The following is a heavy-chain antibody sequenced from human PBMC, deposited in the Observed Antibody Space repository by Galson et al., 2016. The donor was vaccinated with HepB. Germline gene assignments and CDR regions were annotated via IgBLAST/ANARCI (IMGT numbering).Heavy chain of an antibody. CDR1: GFTFSSYS. CDR3: ARDLEGRLLEWLLRTHWFDP. J-gene: IGHJ5*02. D-gene: IGHD3-3*01. V-gene: IGHV3-21*01. CDR2: ISSSGSYI. Sequence: SLRLSCAASGFTFSSYSMNWVRQAPGKGLEWVSSISSSGSYIYYADSLKGRFTISRDNAKNSLYLQMNSLRAEDTAVYYCARDLEGRLLEWLLRTHWFDPWGQGTLVTVSS.